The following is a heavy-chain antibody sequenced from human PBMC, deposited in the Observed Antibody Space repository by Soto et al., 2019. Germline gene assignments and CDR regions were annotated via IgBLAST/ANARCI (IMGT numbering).Heavy chain of an antibody. CDR3: AKDHRYCISTSCYPYGMDV. J-gene: IGHJ6*02. CDR1: GFTFSSYG. V-gene: IGHV3-30*18. CDR2: ISYDGSNK. D-gene: IGHD2-2*01. Sequence: QVQLVESGGGVVQPGRSLRLSCAASGFTFSSYGMHWVRQAPGKGLEWVAVISYDGSNKYYADSVKGRFTISRDNSKNTLYLQMNSLRAEDTAVYYCAKDHRYCISTSCYPYGMDVWGQGTTVTVSS.